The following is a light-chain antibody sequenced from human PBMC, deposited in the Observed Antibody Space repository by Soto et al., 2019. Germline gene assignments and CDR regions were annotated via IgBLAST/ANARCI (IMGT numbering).Light chain of an antibody. CDR1: QSVSSN. V-gene: IGKV3-15*01. J-gene: IGKJ1*01. CDR3: QQYNNWPPGT. CDR2: GPS. Sequence: EIVMTQSPATLSVSPGERATLSCRASQSVSSNLAWYQQKPGQAPRLLNYGPSTRATGFPARFSGSGSGTEFTLSISSLQSEYLAVYYCQQYNNWPPGTFGQGTKVQSK.